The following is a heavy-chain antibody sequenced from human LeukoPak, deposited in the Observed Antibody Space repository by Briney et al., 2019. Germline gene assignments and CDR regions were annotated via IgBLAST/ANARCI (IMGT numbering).Heavy chain of an antibody. Sequence: GGSLRLTCAASGFTFSDYYMSWIRQAPGKGLEWVSYISSSGSTIYYADSVKGRFTISRDNAKNSLYLQMNSLRAEDTAVYYCARLYSSSWYLKMDYYFDYWGQGTLVTVSS. CDR3: ARLYSSSWYLKMDYYFDY. CDR2: ISSSGSTI. CDR1: GFTFSDYY. J-gene: IGHJ4*02. D-gene: IGHD6-13*01. V-gene: IGHV3-11*01.